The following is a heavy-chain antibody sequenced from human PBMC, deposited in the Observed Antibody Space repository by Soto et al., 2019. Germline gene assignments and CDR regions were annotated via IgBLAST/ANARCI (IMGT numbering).Heavy chain of an antibody. J-gene: IGHJ4*02. D-gene: IGHD3-10*01. V-gene: IGHV3-30*18. CDR2: ISYDGSNK. Sequence: QVQLVESGGGVVQPGRSLRLSCAASGFTFSSYGMHWFRQAPGKGLEWVAVISYDGSNKYYADSVKGRFTISRDNSKNTLYLQMNSLRAEDTAVYYCAKIAYGSGSSNDYWGQGTLVTVSS. CDR1: GFTFSSYG. CDR3: AKIAYGSGSSNDY.